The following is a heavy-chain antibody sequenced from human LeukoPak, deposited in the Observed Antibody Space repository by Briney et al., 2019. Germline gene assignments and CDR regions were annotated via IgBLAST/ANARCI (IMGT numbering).Heavy chain of an antibody. CDR1: GYSFTSHW. CDR3: ARLRYCSSTSCQPDY. J-gene: IGHJ4*02. D-gene: IGHD2-2*01. CDR2: IYPGDSDT. V-gene: IGHV5-51*01. Sequence: GESLKISCKGSGYSFTSHWIGWVRQMPGKGLEWMGIIYPGDSDTRYSPSFQGQVIISADKSISTAYLQWSSLKASDTAMYYCARLRYCSSTSCQPDYWGQGTLVTVSS.